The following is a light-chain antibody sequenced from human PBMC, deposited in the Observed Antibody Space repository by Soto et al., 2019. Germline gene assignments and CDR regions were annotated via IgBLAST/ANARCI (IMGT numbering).Light chain of an antibody. CDR3: QQYGTSLWT. Sequence: EIVLTQSPGTLSLSPGERATLSCRASQSVDSRYLGWYQQKPGQAPRLFIYGASTRATGIPDRFSGSGSGTDFTLTISRLEPEDFAVYYCQQYGTSLWTVGQGTRVEIK. CDR2: GAS. CDR1: QSVDSRY. V-gene: IGKV3-20*01. J-gene: IGKJ1*01.